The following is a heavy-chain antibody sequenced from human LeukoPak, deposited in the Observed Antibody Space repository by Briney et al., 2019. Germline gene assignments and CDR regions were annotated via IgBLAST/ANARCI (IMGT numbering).Heavy chain of an antibody. Sequence: QAGGSLRLSCAASGFTFSSYAMSWVRQAPGKGLEWVSAISGSGGSTYYADSVKGRFTISRDNSKNTLYLQMNSLRAEDTAVYYCAKDPTTNYYDSSGYGYFDDWGQGTLVTVSS. CDR3: AKDPTTNYYDSSGYGYFDD. J-gene: IGHJ4*02. CDR1: GFTFSSYA. CDR2: ISGSGGST. V-gene: IGHV3-23*01. D-gene: IGHD3-22*01.